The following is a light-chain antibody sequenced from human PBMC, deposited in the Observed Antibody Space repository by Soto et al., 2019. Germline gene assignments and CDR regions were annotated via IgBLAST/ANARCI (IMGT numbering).Light chain of an antibody. Sequence: DIQMTQSPSTLSASVGDRVTITCRASQSISSWLAWYQQKPGKAPKLLIYDASSLESGVPPRFGGSGSGTEFTLTISSLQPDDFATYYCQQYNSYSLVTFGPGTKVDIK. CDR1: QSISSW. V-gene: IGKV1-5*01. J-gene: IGKJ3*01. CDR2: DAS. CDR3: QQYNSYSLVT.